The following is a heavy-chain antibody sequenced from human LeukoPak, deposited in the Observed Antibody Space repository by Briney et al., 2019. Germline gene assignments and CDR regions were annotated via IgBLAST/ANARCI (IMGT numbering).Heavy chain of an antibody. CDR1: GFTFSSYG. D-gene: IGHD3-3*01. V-gene: IGHV3-30*02. CDR2: IRYDGSNK. J-gene: IGHJ5*02. CDR3: ARVRLPFGVVIRPNQNWFDP. Sequence: GGSLRLSCAASGFTFSSYGMHWVRQAPGKGLEWVAFIRYDGSNKYYADSVKGRFTISRDNSKNTLYLQMNSLRSDDTAVYYCARVRLPFGVVIRPNQNWFDPWGQGTLVTVSS.